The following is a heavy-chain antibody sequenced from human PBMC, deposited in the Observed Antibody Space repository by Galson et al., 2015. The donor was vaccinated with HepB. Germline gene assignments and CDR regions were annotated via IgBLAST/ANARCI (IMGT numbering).Heavy chain of an antibody. V-gene: IGHV3-30-3*01. J-gene: IGHJ3*02. CDR2: ISYDGSNK. Sequence: SLRLSCAASGFTFSSYAMHWVRQAPGKGLEWVAVISYDGSNKYYADSVKGRFTISRDNSKNTLYPQMNSLRAEDTAVYYCARAIVGAPHGAFDIWGQGTMVTVSS. CDR1: GFTFSSYA. D-gene: IGHD1-26*01. CDR3: ARAIVGAPHGAFDI.